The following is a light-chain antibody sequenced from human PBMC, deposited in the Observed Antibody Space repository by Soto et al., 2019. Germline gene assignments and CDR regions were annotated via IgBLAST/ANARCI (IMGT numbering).Light chain of an antibody. Sequence: DIQMTQSPSTLSASVGDRVTITCRASQSISSWLAWYQQKPGKAPKLLIYDASSLESGVPSRFSGSGSGTEFTLTINSLRPDDFATYYCQPDNSYSGGTFPQGTKVEIK. CDR2: DAS. CDR1: QSISSW. CDR3: QPDNSYSGGT. V-gene: IGKV1-5*01. J-gene: IGKJ1*01.